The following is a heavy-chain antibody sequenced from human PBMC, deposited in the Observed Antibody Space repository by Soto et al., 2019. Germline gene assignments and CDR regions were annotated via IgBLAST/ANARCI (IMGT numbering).Heavy chain of an antibody. Sequence: SETLSLTCAVSGGSISSGGYSWSWIRQPPGKGLEWIGYIYHSGSTYYNPSLKSRVTISVDTSKNQFSLKLSSVTAADTAVYYCARAYYGSGSYYSSWGQGTLVTVSS. D-gene: IGHD3-10*01. V-gene: IGHV4-30-2*01. J-gene: IGHJ5*02. CDR3: ARAYYGSGSYYSS. CDR2: IYHSGST. CDR1: GGSISSGGYS.